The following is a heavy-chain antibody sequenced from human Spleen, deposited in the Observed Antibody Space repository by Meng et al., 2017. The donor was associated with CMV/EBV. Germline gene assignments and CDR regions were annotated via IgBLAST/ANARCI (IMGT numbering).Heavy chain of an antibody. CDR1: GFTFSSYS. CDR2: ISGSSSYT. CDR3: ARETSIEAAGLYYYGMDV. Sequence: GESLKISCRASGFTFSSYSMNWVRQAPGKGLEWVSSISGSSSYTYYADSVKGRFTISRDNAKNSLYLQMNSLTAEDTAVYYCARETSIEAAGLYYYGMDVWGQGTTVTVSS. D-gene: IGHD6-13*01. J-gene: IGHJ6*02. V-gene: IGHV3-21*01.